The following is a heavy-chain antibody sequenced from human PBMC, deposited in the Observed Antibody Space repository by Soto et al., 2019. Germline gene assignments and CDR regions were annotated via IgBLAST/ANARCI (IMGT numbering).Heavy chain of an antibody. Sequence: PGGSLRLSCAASGFPFSSYDVHWVRQAPGKGLEWVALISYDGSRTSYSDSVKGRFTISRDNSKNMLFLQMDNLRADDTAVYYCPKEQAFEQLWVFDSWGQGTLVTVSS. CDR3: PKEQAFEQLWVFDS. J-gene: IGHJ5*01. D-gene: IGHD5-18*01. V-gene: IGHV3-30*18. CDR2: ISYDGSRT. CDR1: GFPFSSYD.